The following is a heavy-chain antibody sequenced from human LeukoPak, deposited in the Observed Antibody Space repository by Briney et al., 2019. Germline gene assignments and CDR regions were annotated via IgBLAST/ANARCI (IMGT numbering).Heavy chain of an antibody. CDR1: GFTFSSYA. D-gene: IGHD3-10*02. V-gene: IGHV3-23*01. CDR3: AKVVRGVIRGFDY. CDR2: ISDSGGST. Sequence: GGSLRLSCAASGFTFSSYAMSWVRQAPGKGLEWVSAISDSGGSTYYADSVKGRFTISRDNSKNTLYLQMNSLRAEDTAVYYCAKVVRGVIRGFDYWGQGTLVTVSS. J-gene: IGHJ4*02.